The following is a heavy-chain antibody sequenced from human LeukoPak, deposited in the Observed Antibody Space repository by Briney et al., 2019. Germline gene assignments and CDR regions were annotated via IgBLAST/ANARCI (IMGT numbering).Heavy chain of an antibody. CDR3: ARLSVSSWYPYLDY. J-gene: IGHJ4*02. CDR2: INPNSGGT. V-gene: IGHV1-2*02. CDR1: GYTFTGYY. D-gene: IGHD6-13*01. Sequence: GASVKVSCKASGYTFTGYYMHWVRHSPEQGLEWIGWINPNSGGTNYAQKFQGRVTMTRDTSISTAYMELNRLRSDDTAVYYCARLSVSSWYPYLDYWGQGSLVTVSS.